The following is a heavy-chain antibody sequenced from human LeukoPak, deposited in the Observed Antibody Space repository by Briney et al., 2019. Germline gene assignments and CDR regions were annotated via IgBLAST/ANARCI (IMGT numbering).Heavy chain of an antibody. CDR3: AKNGQSGFSFDP. J-gene: IGHJ5*02. CDR1: GFTFSSYS. CDR2: GSESGGT. V-gene: IGHV4-34*08. D-gene: IGHD3-3*01. Sequence: ESLRLSCAASGFTFSSYSMNWVRQPPGKGLEWIGEGSESGGTKFNPSLKSRVTISADTSKNQFSLKLNSVTAADTAVYYCAKNGQSGFSFDPWGQGTLVTVSS.